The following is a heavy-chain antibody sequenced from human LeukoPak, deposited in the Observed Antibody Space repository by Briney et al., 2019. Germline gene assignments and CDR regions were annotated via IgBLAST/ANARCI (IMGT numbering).Heavy chain of an antibody. V-gene: IGHV4-59*01. CDR2: IHYSGST. CDR1: GGSIRSYY. J-gene: IGHJ4*02. Sequence: PSETLSLTCTVSGGSIRSYYWSWLRQPPGKGLEWIGYIHYSGSTSCNPSLKSRVTISVDTSKNQFSLKLSSVTAADTAVYYCARYGSGTYSLDYWGQGTLVTVSS. D-gene: IGHD3-10*01. CDR3: ARYGSGTYSLDY.